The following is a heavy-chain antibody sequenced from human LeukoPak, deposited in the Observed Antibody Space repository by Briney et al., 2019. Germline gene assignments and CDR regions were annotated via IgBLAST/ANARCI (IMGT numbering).Heavy chain of an antibody. Sequence: ASVKVSCKASGYTFTSYYMHWVRQAPGQGLESMGIINPSGGSTSYAQKFQGRVTMTRDTSTSTVYMELRCLRSEDTAVYYCARGAAADYGGNSGYRYFDYWGQGTLVTVSS. CDR1: GYTFTSYY. D-gene: IGHD4-23*01. V-gene: IGHV1-46*01. CDR3: ARGAAADYGGNSGYRYFDY. CDR2: INPSGGST. J-gene: IGHJ4*02.